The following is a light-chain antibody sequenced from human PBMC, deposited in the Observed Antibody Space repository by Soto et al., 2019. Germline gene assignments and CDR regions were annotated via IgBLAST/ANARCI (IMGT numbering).Light chain of an antibody. CDR3: AAWDDSLNGHVV. J-gene: IGLJ2*01. CDR2: SNN. Sequence: QSVLTQPPSASGTPGQRVTISCSGSNSNIESNTVNWYQQLPGTAPKLLIYSNNQRPSGVPDRFSGSKSGTSASLAISGLQSDDEADYYCAAWDDSLNGHVVFGGGTKL. CDR1: NSNIESNT. V-gene: IGLV1-44*01.